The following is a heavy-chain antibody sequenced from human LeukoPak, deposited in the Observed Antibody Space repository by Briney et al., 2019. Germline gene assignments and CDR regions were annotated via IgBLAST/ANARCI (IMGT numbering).Heavy chain of an antibody. Sequence: SVKVSCKASGGTFSSYAISWVRQAPGQGLEWMGGIIPIFGTANYAQKFQGRVTITADKSTSTAYMELSSLRSEDTAVYYCARDASGYDFWSGYYNPFWFDPWGQGTLVTVSS. V-gene: IGHV1-69*06. D-gene: IGHD3-3*01. CDR3: ARDASGYDFWSGYYNPFWFDP. CDR2: IIPIFGTA. CDR1: GGTFSSYA. J-gene: IGHJ5*02.